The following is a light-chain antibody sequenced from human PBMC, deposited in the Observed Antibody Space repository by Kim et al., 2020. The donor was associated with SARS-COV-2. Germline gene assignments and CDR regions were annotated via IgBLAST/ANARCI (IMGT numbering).Light chain of an antibody. Sequence: APGQRATLSCRARQTISSSYLAWYQRKPGQTPRLLMYGAYNRATGIPDRFSGSGSGADFTLTISRLEPEDFAVYYCQQYGSSPRTFGQGTKVDIK. CDR3: QQYGSSPRT. CDR1: QTISSSY. J-gene: IGKJ1*01. CDR2: GAY. V-gene: IGKV3-20*01.